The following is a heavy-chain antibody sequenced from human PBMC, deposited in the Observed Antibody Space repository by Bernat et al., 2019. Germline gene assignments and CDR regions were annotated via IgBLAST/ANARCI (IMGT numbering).Heavy chain of an antibody. J-gene: IGHJ4*02. CDR2: ISSSSSYI. D-gene: IGHD6-19*01. CDR1: GFTFSSYS. V-gene: IGHV3-21*01. CDR3: ARDSRQWLVQDY. Sequence: EVQLVESGGGLVKPGGSLRLSCAASGFTFSSYSMNWVRQAPGKGLEWVSSISSSSSYIYYADSVKGRFTISRDNAKNSLYLQMNSLRAEDMAVYYCARDSRQWLVQDYWGQGTLVTVSS.